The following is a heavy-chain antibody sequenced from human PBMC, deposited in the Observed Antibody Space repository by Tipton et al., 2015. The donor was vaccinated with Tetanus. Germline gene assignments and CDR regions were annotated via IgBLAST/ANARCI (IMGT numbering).Heavy chain of an antibody. V-gene: IGHV3-33*01. CDR3: ARDGRSGHFDY. Sequence: RSLRLSCAASGFTFSSYGMHWVRQAPGKGLEWVAIIWYDGTNKYYADSVKGRFTISRDNSKNTVYLEMNSLRAEDTAVYYCARDGRSGHFDYWGQGTLLTVSS. CDR1: GFTFSSYG. J-gene: IGHJ4*02. D-gene: IGHD1-26*01. CDR2: IWYDGTNK.